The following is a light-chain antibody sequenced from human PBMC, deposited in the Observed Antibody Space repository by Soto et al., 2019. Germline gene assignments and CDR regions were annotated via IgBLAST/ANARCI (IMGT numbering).Light chain of an antibody. Sequence: EIVITQSPATLSVSPWGRATLSCRASQSISDTLAWYQQKPGQAPGLLIHGASTRATGFPARFSGSGSGTDFTLTISSLQSEDFAVYYCQQYNNWPWTFGHGTKVDIK. J-gene: IGKJ1*01. CDR2: GAS. CDR3: QQYNNWPWT. V-gene: IGKV3-15*01. CDR1: QSISDT.